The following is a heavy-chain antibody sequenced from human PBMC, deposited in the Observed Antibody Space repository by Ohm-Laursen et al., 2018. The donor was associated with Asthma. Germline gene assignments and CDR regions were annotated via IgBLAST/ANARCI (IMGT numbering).Heavy chain of an antibody. J-gene: IGHJ1*01. CDR1: GFTFSSYG. CDR2: INTASTFI. D-gene: IGHD1-26*01. Sequence: SLRLSCTASGFTFSSYGMHWVRQAPGKGLEWVASINTASTFIYYADSVRGRFTTSRDNARNSVYLQMNSLRAEDTALYYCARIGPEWELPGREYSLHHWGEGTLVTVSS. CDR3: ARIGPEWELPGREYSLHH. V-gene: IGHV3-21*01.